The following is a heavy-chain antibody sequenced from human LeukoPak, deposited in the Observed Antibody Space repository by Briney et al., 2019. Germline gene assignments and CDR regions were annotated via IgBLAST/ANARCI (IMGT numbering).Heavy chain of an antibody. CDR2: INSDGSST. V-gene: IGHV3-74*01. CDR1: GFTFSSYW. J-gene: IGHJ6*03. D-gene: IGHD3-10*01. Sequence: GGSLRLSCAASGFTFSSYWMHWVRQAPGKGLVWVSRINSDGSSTSYADSVKGRFTISRDNAKNTLYLQMNSLRAEDTAVYYCARGDPYGSGTSSRYYYYYMDVWGKGTTVTVSS. CDR3: ARGDPYGSGTSSRYYYYYMDV.